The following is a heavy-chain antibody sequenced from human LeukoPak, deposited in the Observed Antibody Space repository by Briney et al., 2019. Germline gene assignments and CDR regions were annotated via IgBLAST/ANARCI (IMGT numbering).Heavy chain of an antibody. Sequence: GGSLRLSCAASGFTFSNYAMSWVRQAPEKGLEWVSTISGSGGTTYYADSVKGRFTISRDNSKNTLYLQMNSLRAEDTAVYYCARGDLDYWGQGTLVTVAS. V-gene: IGHV3-23*01. J-gene: IGHJ4*02. CDR2: ISGSGGTT. CDR3: ARGDLDY. CDR1: GFTFSNYA. D-gene: IGHD3-16*01.